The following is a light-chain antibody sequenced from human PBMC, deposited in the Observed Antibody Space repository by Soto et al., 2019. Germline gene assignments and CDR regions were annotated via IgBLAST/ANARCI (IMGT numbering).Light chain of an antibody. CDR1: SSDIGGYNY. CDR3: SSYRNSTIPVV. Sequence: QSVLTQPASVSGSPGQSITISCTGTSSDIGGYNYVSWYQQHPGKAPKLMIYGVSNRPSGGPGRFFGSKSGNTASLSISGIQPEVEADYYGSSYRNSTIPVVFGGGTKLTVL. V-gene: IGLV2-14*01. CDR2: GVS. J-gene: IGLJ2*01.